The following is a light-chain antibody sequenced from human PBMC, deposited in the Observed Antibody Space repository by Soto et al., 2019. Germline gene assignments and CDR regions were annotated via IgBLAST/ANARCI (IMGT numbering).Light chain of an antibody. CDR3: QHYKSYPWT. J-gene: IGKJ1*01. Sequence: DIQMTQSPSTMPASVGDRVTITCRASQSIDSWLAWYQQKPGKAPKFLMYKASNLESGVPSRFSGSGSETEFTLTISSLQPDDFAIYYCQHYKSYPWTFGQGTKV. CDR2: KAS. CDR1: QSIDSW. V-gene: IGKV1-5*03.